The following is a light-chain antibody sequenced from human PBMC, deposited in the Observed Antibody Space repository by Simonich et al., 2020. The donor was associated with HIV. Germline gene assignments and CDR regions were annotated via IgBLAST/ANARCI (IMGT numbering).Light chain of an antibody. CDR1: QSVLYSSNNKNS. J-gene: IGKJ1*01. Sequence: DIVMTLSPDSLAVSLGGRATINCKSSQSVLYSSNNKNSLAWYKQKPGQPPKLFIYRASTRESGVPHRFSASGSGTDLTLAISSLQAEDVAVYYCKQYYSTPATCGQGTKVEIK. CDR3: KQYYSTPAT. CDR2: RAS. V-gene: IGKV4-1*01.